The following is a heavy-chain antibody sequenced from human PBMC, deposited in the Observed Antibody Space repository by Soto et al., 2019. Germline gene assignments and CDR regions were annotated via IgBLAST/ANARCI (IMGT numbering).Heavy chain of an antibody. Sequence: QVQLVQSGAEVKKPGSSVKVSCKASGGTFSSYAISWVRQAPGQGLEWMGGIIPIFGTANYAQKFQGRVTITADESTSAAYIELSSLRSEDTTLYYCARESRYCSGGSCYFLPGIDYWGQGTLGTVSS. V-gene: IGHV1-69*12. CDR2: IIPIFGTA. CDR1: GGTFSSYA. CDR3: ARESRYCSGGSCYFLPGIDY. J-gene: IGHJ4*02. D-gene: IGHD2-15*01.